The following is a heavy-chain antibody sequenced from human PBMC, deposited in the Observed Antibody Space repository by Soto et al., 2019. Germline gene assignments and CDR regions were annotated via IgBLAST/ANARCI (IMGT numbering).Heavy chain of an antibody. CDR3: ATDLPYDILTGYSGTEGGAFDI. J-gene: IGHJ3*02. V-gene: IGHV1-24*01. D-gene: IGHD3-9*01. CDR2: FDPEDGET. Sequence: ASVKVSCKVSGYTLTELSMHWVRQAPGKGLEWMGGFDPEDGETIYAQKFQGRVTMTEDTSTDTAYMELSSLRSEDTAVYYCATDLPYDILTGYSGTEGGAFDIWGQGTMVTVSS. CDR1: GYTLTELS.